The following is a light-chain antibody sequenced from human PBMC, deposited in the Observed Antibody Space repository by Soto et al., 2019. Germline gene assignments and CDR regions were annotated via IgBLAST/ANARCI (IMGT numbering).Light chain of an antibody. V-gene: IGLV2-14*03. CDR3: SSYTSSTTLVV. CDR2: EVN. J-gene: IGLJ2*01. CDR1: SSDVGSHNY. Sequence: QPVLTQPASVSGSPGQSITISCTGTSSDVGSHNYVSWYQQHPGKAPKLMIYEVNNRPSGVSNRFSGSKSGNTASLTISGLQAEDEADYYCSSYTSSTTLVVFGGGTKLTVL.